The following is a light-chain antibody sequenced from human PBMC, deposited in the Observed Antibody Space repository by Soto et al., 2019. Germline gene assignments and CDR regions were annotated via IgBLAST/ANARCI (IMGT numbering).Light chain of an antibody. J-gene: IGKJ2*01. CDR1: QSVGSN. V-gene: IGKV3-15*01. CDR2: GAS. CDR3: QQYKNWPPAA. Sequence: EIVMTQSPATLSVSPGERATLSCRASQSVGSNLAWYQQKPGQAPRLLIYGASTRATGIPARFSGSGSGTEFTLTISSLQSEDFAVYYCQQYKNWPPAAFGQGTTLEIK.